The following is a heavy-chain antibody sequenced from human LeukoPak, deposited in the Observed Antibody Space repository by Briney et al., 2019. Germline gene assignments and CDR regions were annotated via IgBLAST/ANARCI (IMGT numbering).Heavy chain of an antibody. Sequence: GGSLRLSCAASGFTVSSNYMSWVRQAPGKGLEWVSVIYSGGSTYYADSVKGRFTISRDNSKNTLYLQMNSLRAEDTAVYYCARAQTAPTYYYDSSGYYFDYWGQGTLVTVSS. CDR3: ARAQTAPTYYYDSSGYYFDY. CDR1: GFTVSSNY. CDR2: IYSGGST. J-gene: IGHJ4*02. V-gene: IGHV3-53*01. D-gene: IGHD3-22*01.